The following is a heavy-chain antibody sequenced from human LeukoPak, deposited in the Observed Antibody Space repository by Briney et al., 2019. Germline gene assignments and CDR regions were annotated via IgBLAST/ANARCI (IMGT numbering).Heavy chain of an antibody. D-gene: IGHD3-10*01. V-gene: IGHV3-23*01. Sequence: GRSLRLSCAASGFTFSSYAMSWVRQAPGKGLEWVSAISGSGGSTYYADSVKGRFTISRDNSKNTLYLQMNSLRAEDTAVYYCAKDKRGVYYYYGMDVWGQGTTVTVSS. CDR1: GFTFSSYA. CDR3: AKDKRGVYYYYGMDV. CDR2: ISGSGGST. J-gene: IGHJ6*02.